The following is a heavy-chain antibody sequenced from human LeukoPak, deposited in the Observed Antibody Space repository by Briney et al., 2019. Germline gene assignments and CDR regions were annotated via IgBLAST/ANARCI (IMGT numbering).Heavy chain of an antibody. D-gene: IGHD5-18*01. J-gene: IGHJ6*03. CDR2: ISPSGGST. CDR3: ARGRNVDTAMVSNYYYYMDV. V-gene: IGHV1-46*01. CDR1: GYTFTSNY. Sequence: ASVKVSCKAFGYTFTSNYMHWVRQAPGQGPEWMGVISPSGGSTTYAQKFQGRVTLTRDMSTSTDYLELSSLRSEDTAVYYCARGRNVDTAMVSNYYYYMDVWGKGTTVTISS.